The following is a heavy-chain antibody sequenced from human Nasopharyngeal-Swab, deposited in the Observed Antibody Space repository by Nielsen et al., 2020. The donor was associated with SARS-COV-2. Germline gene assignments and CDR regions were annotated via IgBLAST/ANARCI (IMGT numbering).Heavy chain of an antibody. CDR2: IKSKTDGGTT. V-gene: IGHV3-15*01. D-gene: IGHD2-2*01. Sequence: GGSLRLSCAASGFTFSNAWMSWVRQAPGTGLEWVGRIKSKTDGGTTDYAAPVKGRFTISRDDSKNTLYLQMNSLKTEDTAVYYCTTAGCSSTSCYYYYYYGMDVWGQGTTVTVSS. CDR3: TTAGCSSTSCYYYYYYGMDV. J-gene: IGHJ6*02. CDR1: GFTFSNAW.